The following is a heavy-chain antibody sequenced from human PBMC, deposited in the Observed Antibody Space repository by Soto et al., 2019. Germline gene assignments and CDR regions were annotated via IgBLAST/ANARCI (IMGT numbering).Heavy chain of an antibody. D-gene: IGHD4-4*01. Sequence: QVQLVESGGGVVQPGRSLRLSCAASGFFISSYGMHWVRQAPGKGLEWVAMTWFDGSKTYYADSVKGRFTVSRDNSNNTVYLEMGSLRVEDRAVYFCARELGYSRTWPRYWGQGAMVTVSS. J-gene: IGHJ4*02. CDR2: TWFDGSKT. CDR1: GFFISSYG. V-gene: IGHV3-33*01. CDR3: ARELGYSRTWPRY.